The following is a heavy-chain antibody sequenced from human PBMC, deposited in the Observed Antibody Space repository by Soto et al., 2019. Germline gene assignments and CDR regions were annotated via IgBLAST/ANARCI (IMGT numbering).Heavy chain of an antibody. J-gene: IGHJ6*02. D-gene: IGHD4-17*01. Sequence: EVQLVESGGGLVQPGGSLRLSCAASGFTFSSYSMNWVRQAPGKGLEWVSYISSSSSTIYYADSVKGRFTISRDNAKNSLYLQMNSLRDEDTAVYYCARGGTVDYGDYVSYYYGMDVWGQGTTVTVSS. CDR3: ARGGTVDYGDYVSYYYGMDV. V-gene: IGHV3-48*02. CDR2: ISSSSSTI. CDR1: GFTFSSYS.